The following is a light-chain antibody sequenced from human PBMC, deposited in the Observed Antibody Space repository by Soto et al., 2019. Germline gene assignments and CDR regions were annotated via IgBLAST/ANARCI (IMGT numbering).Light chain of an antibody. Sequence: EIVLTQSPATLSLSPGESATLSCRATRSVSSYLAWYQQKPGQAPRLLIYDASSRPTDIPARFSGSGSGTDFTLTISSLEPEDFALYYCQQRSNWPPITFGQGTRLEIK. CDR2: DAS. CDR3: QQRSNWPPIT. CDR1: RSVSSY. V-gene: IGKV3-11*01. J-gene: IGKJ5*01.